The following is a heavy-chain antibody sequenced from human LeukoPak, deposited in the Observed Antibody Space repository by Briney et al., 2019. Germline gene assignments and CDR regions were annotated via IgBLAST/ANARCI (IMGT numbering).Heavy chain of an antibody. D-gene: IGHD3-22*01. V-gene: IGHV1-46*01. J-gene: IGHJ6*02. CDR1: GYTFTSYC. CDR3: ARELTDSSGYWYGMDV. CDR2: INPSGGST. Sequence: ASVKVSCKASGYTFTSYCMHWVRQAPGQGLEWMGIINPSGGSTSYAQKFQGRVTMTRDTSTSTVYMELSSLRSEDTAVYYCARELTDSSGYWYGMDVWGQGTTVTVSS.